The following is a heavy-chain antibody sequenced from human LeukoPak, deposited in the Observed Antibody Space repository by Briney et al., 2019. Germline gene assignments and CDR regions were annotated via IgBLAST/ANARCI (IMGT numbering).Heavy chain of an antibody. CDR3: ARGGGPGNYPFDF. CDR2: INPRGSST. J-gene: IGHJ4*02. Sequence: ASVKVSCKASGGTFSSYAISWVRQAPGQGLEWVGIINPRGSSTTYAQKFQGRVTMTRDTSTSTVYMELSSLKSDDTAVYYCARGGGPGNYPFDFWGQGTLVTVSS. V-gene: IGHV1-46*01. CDR1: GGTFSSYA. D-gene: IGHD1-7*01.